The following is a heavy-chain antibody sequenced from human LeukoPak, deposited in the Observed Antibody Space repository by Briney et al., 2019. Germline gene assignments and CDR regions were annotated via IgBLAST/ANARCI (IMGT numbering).Heavy chain of an antibody. Sequence: ASETLSLTCTVSGGSISSSSYYWGWIRQPPGKGLEWIGSIYYSGSTYYNPSLKSRVTISVDTSKNQFSLKLSSVTAADTAVYYCARGGLGGNSGRSDAFDIWGQGTMVTVSS. J-gene: IGHJ3*02. CDR3: ARGGLGGNSGRSDAFDI. D-gene: IGHD4-23*01. CDR1: GGSISSSSYY. V-gene: IGHV4-39*01. CDR2: IYYSGST.